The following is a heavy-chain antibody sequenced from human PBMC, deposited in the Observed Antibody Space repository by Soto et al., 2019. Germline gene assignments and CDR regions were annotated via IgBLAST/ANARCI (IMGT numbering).Heavy chain of an antibody. Sequence: GESLKISCKGSGYSFTSYWIGWVRQMPGKGLEWTGIIYPGDSDTRYSPSFQGQVTISADKSISTAYLQWSSLKASDAAMYYCARTYYDSDGGYYYYGMDVWGQGTTVTVSS. CDR2: IYPGDSDT. CDR1: GYSFTSYW. J-gene: IGHJ6*02. V-gene: IGHV5-51*01. D-gene: IGHD3-22*01. CDR3: ARTYYDSDGGYYYYGMDV.